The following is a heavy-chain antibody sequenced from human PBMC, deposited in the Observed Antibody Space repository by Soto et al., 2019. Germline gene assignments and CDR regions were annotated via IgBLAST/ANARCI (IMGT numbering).Heavy chain of an antibody. CDR2: IYYSGST. V-gene: IGHV4-59*01. J-gene: IGHJ6*02. CDR1: GGSISSYY. Sequence: PSETLSLTCTVSGGSISSYYWSWIRQPPGKGLEWIGYIYYSGSTNYNPSLKSRVTISVDTSKYQFSLKLSAVTAADTAVYYCAREGGFLEGPPVYYYYGMDVWGQGTTVTVSS. CDR3: AREGGFLEGPPVYYYYGMDV. D-gene: IGHD1-1*01.